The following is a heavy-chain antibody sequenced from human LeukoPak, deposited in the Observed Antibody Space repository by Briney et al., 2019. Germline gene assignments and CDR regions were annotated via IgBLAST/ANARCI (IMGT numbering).Heavy chain of an antibody. J-gene: IGHJ6*02. CDR2: IVVGSGNT. CDR3: AAEGSSSWYKDYYYGMDV. D-gene: IGHD6-13*01. Sequence: ASVKVSCKASGFTFTSSAVQWVRQARGQRLEWIGWIVVGSGNTNYAQKSQERVTITRDMSTSTAYMELSSLRSEDTAVYYCAAEGSSSWYKDYYYGMDVWGQGTTVTVSS. CDR1: GFTFTSSA. V-gene: IGHV1-58*01.